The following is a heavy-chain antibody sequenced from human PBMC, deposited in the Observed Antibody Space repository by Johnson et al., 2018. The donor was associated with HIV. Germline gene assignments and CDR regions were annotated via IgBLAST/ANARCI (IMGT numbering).Heavy chain of an antibody. CDR2: INWNGGST. CDR3: AKDLVVVTARGAFDI. Sequence: VQLVESGGGVVQPGTSLRLPCAASGFQLSSYGMNWVRQVPGKGLEWVSGINWNGGSTGYADSVKGRFTISRDNAKNFVHLQMNSLRADDTALYYCAKDLVVVTARGAFDIWGQGTLVTVSS. D-gene: IGHD2-21*02. CDR1: GFQLSSYG. V-gene: IGHV3-20*04. J-gene: IGHJ3*02.